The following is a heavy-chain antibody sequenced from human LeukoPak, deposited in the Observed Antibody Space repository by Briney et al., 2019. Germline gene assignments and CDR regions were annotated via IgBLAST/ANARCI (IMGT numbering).Heavy chain of an antibody. CDR2: IRYDGSNK. CDR3: AKDKERSSWYGDYYMDV. V-gene: IGHV3-30*02. Sequence: GGSLRLSCEASGFPFDDFAMSWVRQAPGKGLEWVAFIRYDGSNKYYADSVKGRFTISRDNSKNTLYLQMNSLRAEDTAVYYCAKDKERSSWYGDYYMDVWGKGTTVTVSS. J-gene: IGHJ6*03. CDR1: GFPFDDFA. D-gene: IGHD6-13*01.